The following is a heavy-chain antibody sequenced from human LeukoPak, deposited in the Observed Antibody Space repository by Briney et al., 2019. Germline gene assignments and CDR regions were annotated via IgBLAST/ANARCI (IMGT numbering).Heavy chain of an antibody. CDR1: GYSFASYW. Sequence: GESLKISCKGSGYSFASYWIGWVRQMPGKGLEWMGVIYGADYTTIYSPPFHGQITISADKSISAAYLQWTSLKASDTAMYYCARRPAGTRTFDYWGQGALVTVSS. J-gene: IGHJ4*02. D-gene: IGHD1-7*01. V-gene: IGHV5-51*01. CDR3: ARRPAGTRTFDY. CDR2: IYGADYTT.